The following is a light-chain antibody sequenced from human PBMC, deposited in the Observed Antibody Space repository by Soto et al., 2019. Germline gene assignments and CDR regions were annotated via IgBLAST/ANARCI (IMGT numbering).Light chain of an antibody. CDR2: ATS. Sequence: DIQMTQSPSSLSAFLGDRVTITCRASQSIRSYLNWYQQKPGKAPNLLIYATSTLQSGVPSRFSGSGSGTDFTLTISSLQPEDFATYYCQQSYSTPRSFGQGTKMEI. J-gene: IGKJ2*04. V-gene: IGKV1-39*01. CDR3: QQSYSTPRS. CDR1: QSIRSY.